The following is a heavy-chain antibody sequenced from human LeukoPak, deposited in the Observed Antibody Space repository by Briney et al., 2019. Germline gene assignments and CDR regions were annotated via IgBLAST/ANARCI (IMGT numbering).Heavy chain of an antibody. CDR2: IIPILGIA. V-gene: IGHV1-69*04. CDR1: GFTFSSYA. J-gene: IGHJ5*02. CDR3: ARDRFGSGSYYRDWFDP. D-gene: IGHD3-10*01. Sequence: GGSLRLSCAASGFTFSSYAMSWVRQAPGKGLEWMGRIIPILGIANYAQKFQGRVTITADKSTSTAYMELSSLRSEDTAVYYCARDRFGSGSYYRDWFDPWGQGTLVTVSS.